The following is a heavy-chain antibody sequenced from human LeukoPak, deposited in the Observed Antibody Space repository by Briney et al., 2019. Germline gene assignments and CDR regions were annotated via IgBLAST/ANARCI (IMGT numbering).Heavy chain of an antibody. J-gene: IGHJ4*02. Sequence: SETLSLTCTVSGGSISSSSYYWGWIRQSPGKGLEWIGTIYYSGNTYYNPSLESRVTISVDTSKNQFSLNLSSVTAADTAVYYCASAYTYGYRNTHFDYWGQGTLVTVSS. CDR2: IYYSGNT. CDR1: GGSISSSSYY. V-gene: IGHV4-39*01. CDR3: ASAYTYGYRNTHFDY. D-gene: IGHD5-18*01.